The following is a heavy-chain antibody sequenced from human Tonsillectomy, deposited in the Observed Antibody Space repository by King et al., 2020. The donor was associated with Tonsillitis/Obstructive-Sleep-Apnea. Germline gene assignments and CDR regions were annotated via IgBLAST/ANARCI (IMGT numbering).Heavy chain of an antibody. CDR1: GYTFTSYY. CDR3: ARDEDGRDFWSGFYNGRLAFDI. Sequence: VQLVQSGAEVKKPGASVKVSCKASGYTFTSYYMHWVRQAPGQGLEWMGIINPSGGSTSYAQKFQGRVTMTRDTSTITVYMELSSLRSEDTAVYYCARDEDGRDFWSGFYNGRLAFDIWGQGTMVTVSS. V-gene: IGHV1-46*01. CDR2: INPSGGST. D-gene: IGHD3-3*01. J-gene: IGHJ3*02.